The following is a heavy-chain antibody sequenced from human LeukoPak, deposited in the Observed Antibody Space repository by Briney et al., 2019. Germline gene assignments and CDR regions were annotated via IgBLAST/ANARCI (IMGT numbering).Heavy chain of an antibody. V-gene: IGHV4-34*01. J-gene: IGHJ4*02. D-gene: IGHD6-13*01. CDR1: SGSFSSYD. CDR2: INNSGIT. Sequence: PSETLSLTCDVNSGSFSSYDWSWIRQPPGKGLEWIGEINNSGITNYNLSLKSRVTIPVDTSKNQFSLKLNSVTAADTAVYYCARHRVAAAGFDYWGQGTLVTVSS. CDR3: ARHRVAAAGFDY.